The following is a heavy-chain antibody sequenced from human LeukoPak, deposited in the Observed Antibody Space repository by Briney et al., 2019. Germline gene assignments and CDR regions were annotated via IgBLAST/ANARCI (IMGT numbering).Heavy chain of an antibody. CDR1: GGSISSGGYS. V-gene: IGHV4-30-2*01. CDR3: ARELPAGTFDY. D-gene: IGHD6-13*01. CDR2: IYHSGST. Sequence: SETLSLTCAVSGGSISSGGYSWSWIRQPPGKGLEWIGYIYHSGSTYYSPSLKSRVTISVDRSKNQFSLKLSSVTAADTAVYYCARELPAGTFDYWGQGTLVTVSS. J-gene: IGHJ4*02.